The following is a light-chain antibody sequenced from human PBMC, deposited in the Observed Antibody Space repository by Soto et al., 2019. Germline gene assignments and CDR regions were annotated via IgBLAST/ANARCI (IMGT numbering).Light chain of an antibody. CDR2: DVS. CDR1: SSDVGGYNY. V-gene: IGLV2-14*01. Sequence: QSALTQPASLPGSPGQSITISCTGTSSDVGGYNYVSWYQQHPGKAPKLKIYDVSNRPSGVSNRFSGSKSGNTASLTISGLQAEDEADYYCSSYTSSSTPRVFGTGTKVTLL. J-gene: IGLJ1*01. CDR3: SSYTSSSTPRV.